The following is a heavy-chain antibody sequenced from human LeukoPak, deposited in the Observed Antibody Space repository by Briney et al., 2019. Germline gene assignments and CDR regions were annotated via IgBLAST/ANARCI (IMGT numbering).Heavy chain of an antibody. CDR3: ARGGEIAAAGTIHFDY. CDR2: IYYTGST. D-gene: IGHD6-13*01. Sequence: PSETLSLTCTVSDGSISSSSYYWAWIRQPPGKGLEIIGNIYYTGSTYYNTSLKSRVTIFVDTSKNQFSLKLSSVTAADTAVYYCARGGEIAAAGTIHFDYWGQGTLVTVSS. J-gene: IGHJ4*02. V-gene: IGHV4-39*01. CDR1: DGSISSSSYY.